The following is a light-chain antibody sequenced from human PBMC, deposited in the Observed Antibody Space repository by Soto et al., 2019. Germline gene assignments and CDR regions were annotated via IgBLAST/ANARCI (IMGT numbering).Light chain of an antibody. J-gene: IGLJ2*01. CDR3: SSYTSSSTLV. CDR1: SSDVGGYNF. V-gene: IGLV2-14*03. CDR2: DVS. Sequence: QSALTQPASVSGSPGQSITISCAGTSSDVGGYNFVSWYQHHPGKVPKLMIYDVSNRPSGVSNRFSGSKSGNTASLTISGLPAEDEADYYCSSYTSSSTLVFGGGTKLTVL.